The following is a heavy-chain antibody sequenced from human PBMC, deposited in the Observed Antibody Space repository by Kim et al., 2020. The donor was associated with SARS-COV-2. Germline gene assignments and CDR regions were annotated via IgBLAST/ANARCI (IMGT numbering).Heavy chain of an antibody. J-gene: IGHJ4*01. V-gene: IGHV1-3*01. D-gene: IGHD1-1*01. Sequence: QKIPGRVSITRDTSASTAFMELSSLTSEDTAIYYCARDGTTRNGGYYFDYWGQGALVTVSS. CDR3: ARDGTTRNGGYYFDY.